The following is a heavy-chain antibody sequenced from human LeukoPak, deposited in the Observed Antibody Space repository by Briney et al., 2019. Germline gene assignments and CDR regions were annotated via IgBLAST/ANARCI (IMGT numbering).Heavy chain of an antibody. V-gene: IGHV5-51*01. D-gene: IGHD3-22*01. CDR2: IYPGDSDT. J-gene: IGHJ4*02. CDR3: ARHDNYYDSSGPIDY. CDR1: GYSFTSYW. Sequence: GESLKISCKGSGYSFTSYWIGWVRQMPGKGLEWVGIIYPGDSDTRYSPSFQGQVTISADKSISTAYLQWSSLKASDTAMYYCARHDNYYDSSGPIDYWGQGTLVTVSS.